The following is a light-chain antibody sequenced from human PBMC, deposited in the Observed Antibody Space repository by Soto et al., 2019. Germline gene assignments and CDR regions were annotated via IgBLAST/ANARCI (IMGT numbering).Light chain of an antibody. CDR3: QQPKAWPLT. CDR1: QTLRNK. J-gene: IGKJ3*01. Sequence: IVLTQSPGTLSVSPGERVILSCRASQTLRNKLAWYQQKPGQAPRLLIYGGFTRATGIPARFSVSGSGTEFALTINSLQSEDFAIDYCQQPKAWPLTFGPGTKLDLK. CDR2: GGF. V-gene: IGKV3-15*01.